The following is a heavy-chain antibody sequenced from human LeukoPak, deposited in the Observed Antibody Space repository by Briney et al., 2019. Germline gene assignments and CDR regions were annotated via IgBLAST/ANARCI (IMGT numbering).Heavy chain of an antibody. CDR1: GFTFSSYS. CDR2: ISSSSSTI. J-gene: IGHJ6*03. D-gene: IGHD5-12*01. V-gene: IGHV3-48*01. Sequence: GGSLRLSCAASGFTFSSYSMNWVRQAPGKGLEWVSYISSSSSTIYYADSVKGRFTISRDNAKNSLYLQMNSLRAEDTAVYYCARGDHGYGNYYYYMDVWGKGTTVTVSS. CDR3: ARGDHGYGNYYYYMDV.